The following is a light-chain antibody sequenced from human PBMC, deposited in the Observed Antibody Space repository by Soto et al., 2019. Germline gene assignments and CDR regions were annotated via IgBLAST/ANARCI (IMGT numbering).Light chain of an antibody. CDR3: QQYYSYST. J-gene: IGKJ1*01. CDR2: GAF. V-gene: IGKV1-5*02. Sequence: DTQMTQSPSTVSASVGDRVTIICRASHSISTQLAWYQQKPGKAPKLLISGAFSLESGVPSRFSGSGSGTEFALTISSLQPDDFATYYCQQYYSYSTFGQGTRVDI. CDR1: HSISTQ.